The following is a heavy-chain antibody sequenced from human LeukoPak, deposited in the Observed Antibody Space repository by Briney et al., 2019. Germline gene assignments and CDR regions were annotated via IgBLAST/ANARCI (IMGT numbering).Heavy chain of an antibody. J-gene: IGHJ4*02. CDR2: ISGSGGST. CDR1: GFSFPTHS. V-gene: IGHV3-23*01. D-gene: IGHD3-22*01. Sequence: GGSLRLSCAASGFSFPTHSFHWVRQAPGKGLEWVSAISGSGGSTYYADSVKGRFTISRDNSKNTLYLQMNSLRAEDTAVYYCAKVNGSGYLDYWGQGTLVTVSS. CDR3: AKVNGSGYLDY.